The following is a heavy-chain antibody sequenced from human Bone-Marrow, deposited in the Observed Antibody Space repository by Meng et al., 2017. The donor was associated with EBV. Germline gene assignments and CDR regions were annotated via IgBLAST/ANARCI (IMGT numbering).Heavy chain of an antibody. CDR2: IIPIFGTA. CDR3: ARSPYDILTGLFDY. Sequence: QGQMVQSGGEVKKAGSSVKVSCKASGGTFSSYAISWVRQAPGQGLEWMGGIIPIFGTANYAQKFQGRVTITADESTSTAYMELSSLRSEDTAVYYCARSPYDILTGLFDYWGQGTLVTVSS. CDR1: GGTFSSYA. V-gene: IGHV1-69*01. D-gene: IGHD3-9*01. J-gene: IGHJ4*02.